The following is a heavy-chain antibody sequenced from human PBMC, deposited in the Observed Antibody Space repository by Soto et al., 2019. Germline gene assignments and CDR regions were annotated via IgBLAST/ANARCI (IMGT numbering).Heavy chain of an antibody. Sequence: EVQLVESGGGLVQPGGSLRLSCAASGFTVSSNYMSWVRQAPGKGLEWVSVIYSGGSTYYADSVKGRFTISRDNSKNTLYLPMNSLRAEDTAVYYCARDLRYDYGESIGMDVWGQGTTVTVSS. CDR3: ARDLRYDYGESIGMDV. CDR2: IYSGGST. V-gene: IGHV3-66*01. CDR1: GFTVSSNY. D-gene: IGHD4-17*01. J-gene: IGHJ6*02.